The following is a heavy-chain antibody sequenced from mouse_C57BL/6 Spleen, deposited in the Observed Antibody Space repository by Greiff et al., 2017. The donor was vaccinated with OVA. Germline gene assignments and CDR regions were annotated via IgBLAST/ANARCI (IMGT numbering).Heavy chain of an antibody. J-gene: IGHJ1*03. Sequence: QVQLKQPGAELVKPGASVKLSCKASGYTFTSYWMHWVKQRPGQGLEWIGMIHPNSGSTNYNEKFKSKATLTVDKSSSTAYMQLSSLTSEDSAVYYCARDGSSHWYFDVWGTGTTVTVSS. V-gene: IGHV1-64*01. CDR1: GYTFTSYW. D-gene: IGHD1-1*01. CDR3: ARDGSSHWYFDV. CDR2: IHPNSGST.